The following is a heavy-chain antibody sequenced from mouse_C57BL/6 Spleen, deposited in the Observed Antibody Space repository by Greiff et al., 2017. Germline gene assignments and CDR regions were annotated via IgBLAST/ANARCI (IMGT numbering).Heavy chain of an antibody. V-gene: IGHV1-15*01. D-gene: IGHD1-1*01. Sequence: QVQLKQSGAELVRPGASVTLSCKASGYTFTDYEMHWVKQTPVHGLEWIGAIDPETGGTAYNQKFKGKAILTADKSSSTAYMELRSLTSEDSAVDYCTRYGSSYGWFAYWGQGTLVTVSA. J-gene: IGHJ3*01. CDR1: GYTFTDYE. CDR2: IDPETGGT. CDR3: TRYGSSYGWFAY.